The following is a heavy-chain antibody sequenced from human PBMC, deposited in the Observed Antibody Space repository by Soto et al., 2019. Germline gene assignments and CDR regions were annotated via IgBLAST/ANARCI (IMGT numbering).Heavy chain of an antibody. Sequence: GGSLRLSCAASGFTFDDYAMHWVRQAPGKGLEWVSGISWNSGSIHYVDSVKGRFTISRDNAKNSLYLQMNSLRVEDTAFYYCAKDSTIALGAYDVWGKGTRVTVSS. CDR1: GFTFDDYA. CDR3: AKDSTIALGAYDV. J-gene: IGHJ6*04. CDR2: ISWNSGSI. V-gene: IGHV3-9*01. D-gene: IGHD3-9*01.